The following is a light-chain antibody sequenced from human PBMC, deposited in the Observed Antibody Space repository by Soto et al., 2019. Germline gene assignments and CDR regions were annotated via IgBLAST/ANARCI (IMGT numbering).Light chain of an antibody. CDR1: QSIFNY. Sequence: DIQMTQSPSSLSASVGDRVTITCRSSQSIFNYLNWYQQKPGKAPEFLIYAVSSLQIGVPSRFAGIGSWRYFTLTITDLRPEDSATSYGQQTYSELVYTFGPGTKLEIK. CDR3: QQTYSELVYT. CDR2: AVS. J-gene: IGKJ2*01. V-gene: IGKV1-39*01.